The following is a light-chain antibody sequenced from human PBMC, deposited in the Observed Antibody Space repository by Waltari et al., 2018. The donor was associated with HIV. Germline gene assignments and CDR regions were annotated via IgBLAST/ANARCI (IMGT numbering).Light chain of an antibody. CDR3: QQSKAAPS. J-gene: IGKJ5*01. Sequence: DIHLTQFHSPLSAFVGDRVTITCRATQSISNWLAWYQQKPGKAPKLLIHKASILENGVSSRFSGSGSETEFTLIIASLEPDDFATYHCQQSKAAPSFGQGTRLEMK. CDR1: QSISNW. V-gene: IGKV1-5*03. CDR2: KAS.